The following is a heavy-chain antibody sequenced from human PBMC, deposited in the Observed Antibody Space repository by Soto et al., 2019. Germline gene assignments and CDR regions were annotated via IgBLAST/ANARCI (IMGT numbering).Heavy chain of an antibody. CDR1: GGTFSNYT. J-gene: IGHJ4*02. D-gene: IGHD3-22*01. Sequence: VQLVQSGAEVKKPGSSVTVSCKASGGTFSNYTITWVRQAPGQGLEWMGRIIPLLEISNYAQKFRGRLTMTADKSTVTAYMGLSGRTSEDTAIYFCARDVGRMSYYDSRGYHYWGQGSVVTVSS. V-gene: IGHV1-69*02. CDR2: IIPLLEIS. CDR3: ARDVGRMSYYDSRGYHY.